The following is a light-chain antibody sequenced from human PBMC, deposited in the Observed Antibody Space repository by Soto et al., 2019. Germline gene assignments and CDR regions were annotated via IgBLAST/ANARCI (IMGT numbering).Light chain of an antibody. CDR1: QSVSSSY. CDR3: QQYYNWPWT. J-gene: IGKJ1*01. CDR2: GAS. Sequence: EIVLTQSPGTLSLSPWERATLSCRASQSVSSSYLAWYQQKPGQAPRLLIYGASSRATGIPDRFSGSGSGTDFTLTISSLQSEDFAVYYCQQYYNWPWTFGQGTKVDIK. V-gene: IGKV3-20*01.